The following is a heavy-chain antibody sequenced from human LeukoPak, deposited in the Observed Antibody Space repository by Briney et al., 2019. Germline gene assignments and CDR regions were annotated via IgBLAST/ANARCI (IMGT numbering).Heavy chain of an antibody. Sequence: GASVKVSCKASGYTFTGYYMHWVRQAPGQGLEWMGWINPNSGGTNYAQKFQGRVTMTRDTSISTAYMELSRLRSDDTAAYYCARDRGATVVTPGFDYWGQGTLVTVSS. CDR2: INPNSGGT. D-gene: IGHD4-23*01. CDR1: GYTFTGYY. CDR3: ARDRGATVVTPGFDY. J-gene: IGHJ4*02. V-gene: IGHV1-2*02.